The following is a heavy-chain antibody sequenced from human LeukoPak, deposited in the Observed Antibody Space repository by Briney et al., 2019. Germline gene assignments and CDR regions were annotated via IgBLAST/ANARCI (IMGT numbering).Heavy chain of an antibody. Sequence: SETLSLTCAVYGGSFSGYYWSWIRQPPGKGLEWIGEINHSGSTNYNPSLKSRVTISVDTSKNQFSLKLSSVTAADTAVYYCARGYCSGGSCFLFDYWGQGTLVTVSS. V-gene: IGHV4-34*01. J-gene: IGHJ4*02. CDR3: ARGYCSGGSCFLFDY. CDR1: GGSFSGYY. CDR2: INHSGST. D-gene: IGHD2-15*01.